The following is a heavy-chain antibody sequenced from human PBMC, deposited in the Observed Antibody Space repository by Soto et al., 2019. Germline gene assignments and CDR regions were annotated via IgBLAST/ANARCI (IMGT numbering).Heavy chain of an antibody. CDR1: GGTFSSYA. CDR2: IITIYGTA. CDR3: ARHVPAAGYYYGMDV. V-gene: IGHV1-69*12. D-gene: IGHD2-2*01. Sequence: QVQLVQSGAEVKKPGSSVKVSCKASGGTFSSYAISWVRQAPGQVLEWMGGIITIYGTANYAQKFQGRVTLTADSSTSTAYMALSSLRSEDTAVYYCARHVPAAGYYYGMDVWGQGTTVTVSS. J-gene: IGHJ6*02.